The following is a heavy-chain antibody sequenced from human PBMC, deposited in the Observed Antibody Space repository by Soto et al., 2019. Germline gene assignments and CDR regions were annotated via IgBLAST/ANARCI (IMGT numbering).Heavy chain of an antibody. CDR3: ATRTYSGALHGHADVDV. CDR1: GGPCINHG. J-gene: IGHJ6*02. D-gene: IGHD2-21*01. Sequence: GGFHRHPGGVAGGPCINHGMSLVRQAPGKGLEWVSAISDSGGRTYYADSVQGRFTISRDNSKNTLFLQMSSLRAEDTAIYYCATRTYSGALHGHADVDVCGQGHTVAVSS. CDR2: ISDSGGRT. V-gene: IGHV3-23*01.